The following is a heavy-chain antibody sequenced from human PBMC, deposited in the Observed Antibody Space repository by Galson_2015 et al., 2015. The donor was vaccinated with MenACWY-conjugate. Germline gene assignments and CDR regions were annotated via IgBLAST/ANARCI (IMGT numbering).Heavy chain of an antibody. D-gene: IGHD3-9*01. CDR2: ISGSGGST. CDR1: GFTFSSYA. V-gene: IGHV3-23*01. Sequence: SLRPSCAASGFTFSSYAMSWVRQAPGKGLEWVSAISGSGGSTYYADSVKGRFTISRDNSKNTLYLQMNSLRAEDTAVYYCAKGVLYYDILTGYLYYYYYYGMDVWGQGTTVTVSS. J-gene: IGHJ6*02. CDR3: AKGVLYYDILTGYLYYYYYYGMDV.